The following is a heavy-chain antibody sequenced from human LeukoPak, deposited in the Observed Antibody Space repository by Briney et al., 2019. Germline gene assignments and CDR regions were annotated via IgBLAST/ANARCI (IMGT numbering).Heavy chain of an antibody. Sequence: SETLSLTCTVSSGSIKFSSYYWSWVRQPPGKGLEWIGSIYYTGSTYHNSSLKSRVTISVDTSKNQFSLNLSSVTAADTAVYYCARASQYYYDSSGYPLFDYWGQGTLVTVSS. V-gene: IGHV4-39*01. J-gene: IGHJ4*02. D-gene: IGHD3-22*01. CDR3: ARASQYYYDSSGYPLFDY. CDR2: IYYTGST. CDR1: SGSIKFSSYY.